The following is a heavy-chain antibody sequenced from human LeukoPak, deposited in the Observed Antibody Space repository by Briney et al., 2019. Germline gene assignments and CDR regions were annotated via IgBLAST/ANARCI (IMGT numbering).Heavy chain of an antibody. CDR3: AADPSGVAANEYYYYMDV. D-gene: IGHD2-15*01. J-gene: IGHJ6*03. Sequence: ASVKVSCKASGYTFTSYYMHWVRQAPGQGLEWMGIINPSGGSTSYAQKFQGRVTMTRDTSTSTVYMELSSLRSEDTAVYYCAADPSGVAANEYYYYMDVWGKGTTVTVSS. CDR2: INPSGGST. CDR1: GYTFTSYY. V-gene: IGHV1-46*01.